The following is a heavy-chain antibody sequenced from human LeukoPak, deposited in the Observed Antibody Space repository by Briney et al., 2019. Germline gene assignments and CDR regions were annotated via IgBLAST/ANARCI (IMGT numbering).Heavy chain of an antibody. CDR2: ISGYDDNT. CDR3: ARDGVAVAELLDY. CDR1: GYTFTNYG. J-gene: IGHJ4*02. Sequence: ASVKVSCKTSGYTFTNYGISWVRQAPGQGLEWMGWISGYDDNTNSAQKFQGRVTMTTDTSTRTAYMELRSLRSDDTAVYYCARDGVAVAELLDYWGQGTLVTVSS. V-gene: IGHV1-18*01. D-gene: IGHD6-19*01.